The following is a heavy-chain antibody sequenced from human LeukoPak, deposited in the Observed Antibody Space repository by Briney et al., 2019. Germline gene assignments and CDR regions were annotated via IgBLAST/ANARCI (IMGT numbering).Heavy chain of an antibody. D-gene: IGHD1-26*01. CDR3: ARGRGQWELLVPFDY. J-gene: IGHJ4*02. CDR1: GYTFTGYY. Sequence: GASVKVSCKTSGYTFTGYYMHWVRQAPGQGLEWMGWINPNSGGTNYAQKFQGRVAMTRDTSISTAYMELSRLRSDDTAVYYCARGRGQWELLVPFDYWGQGTLVTASS. V-gene: IGHV1-2*02. CDR2: INPNSGGT.